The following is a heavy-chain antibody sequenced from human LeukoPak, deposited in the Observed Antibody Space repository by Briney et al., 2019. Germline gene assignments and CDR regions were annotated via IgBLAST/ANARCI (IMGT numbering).Heavy chain of an antibody. Sequence: GGSLRLSCAASGFTFDDYAMHWVRQAPGKGLEWVSGISWNSGSIGYADSVKGRFTISRDNSGNTLFLHMTSLRVEDTAVYYCAREWGRIAVAGGPGYWGQGALVTVSS. D-gene: IGHD6-19*01. CDR2: ISWNSGSI. CDR3: AREWGRIAVAGGPGY. J-gene: IGHJ4*02. V-gene: IGHV3-9*01. CDR1: GFTFDDYA.